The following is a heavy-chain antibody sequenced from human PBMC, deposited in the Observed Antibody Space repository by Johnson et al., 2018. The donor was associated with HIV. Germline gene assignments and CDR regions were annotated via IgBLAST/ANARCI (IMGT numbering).Heavy chain of an antibody. CDR1: GFTFSTYA. D-gene: IGHD4-17*01. J-gene: IGHJ3*02. CDR2: ISHDGSKK. CDR3: ARDVTKDAFDI. Sequence: QVQLVESGGGVVQPGRSLRLSCAASGFTFSTYAMHWVRQAPVKGLEWVAVISHDGSKKYYADSVEGRFTISRDNFKNTLYLQMNSLRAEDTAVYYCARDVTKDAFDIWGQGTMVTVSS. V-gene: IGHV3-30*14.